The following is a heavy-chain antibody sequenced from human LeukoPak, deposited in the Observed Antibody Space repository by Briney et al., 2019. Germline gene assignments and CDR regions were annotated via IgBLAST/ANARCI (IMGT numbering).Heavy chain of an antibody. V-gene: IGHV3-30*03. CDR1: GFTFSSYG. J-gene: IGHJ4*02. CDR3: ARDDFDY. CDR2: ISYDGSNK. Sequence: GGSLRLSCAASGFTFSSYGMHWVRQAPGKGLEWVAVISYDGSNKYYADSVKGRFTISRDNSKNMLYLQMNSLRVDDTAVYYCARDDFDYWGQGTLVTVSS.